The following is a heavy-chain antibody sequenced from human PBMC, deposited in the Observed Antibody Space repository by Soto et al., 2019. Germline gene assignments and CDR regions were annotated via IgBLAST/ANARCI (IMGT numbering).Heavy chain of an antibody. V-gene: IGHV1-3*01. CDR3: GTRFYTSGVLFDY. CDR2: INAGNSDT. CDR1: GYTFTSYA. Sequence: ASVKVSCKASGYTFTSYAIHWVRQAPGQRLEWMGWINAGNSDTKYSQKFQGRVIISVDTSKNQFSLKLTSVTAADTAVYYCGTRFYTSGVLFDYWGQGTPVTVSS. J-gene: IGHJ4*02. D-gene: IGHD2-2*02.